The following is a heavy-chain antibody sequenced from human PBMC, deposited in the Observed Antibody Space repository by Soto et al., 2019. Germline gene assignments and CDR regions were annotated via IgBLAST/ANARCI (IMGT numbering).Heavy chain of an antibody. J-gene: IGHJ4*02. CDR3: ARASDTSGYYY. D-gene: IGHD5-12*01. V-gene: IGHV1-69*01. Sequence: QVQLVQSGSEVKKPGSSVKVSCKVSGGSFKNYAISWVRQAPGQGLVWVGGILPVFDELHYAPKLQGRVTITADEATSTAHLELGSLTSDDTAVYFCARASDTSGYYYWGQGTLVTVSS. CDR2: ILPVFDEL. CDR1: GGSFKNYA.